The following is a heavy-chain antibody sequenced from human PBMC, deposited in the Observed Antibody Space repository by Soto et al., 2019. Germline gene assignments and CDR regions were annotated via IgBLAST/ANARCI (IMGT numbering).Heavy chain of an antibody. V-gene: IGHV4-34*01. CDR1: CVSFSGYY. Sequence: SETLSLTCAVYCVSFSGYYWSWIRQPPGKGLEWIGEINHSGSTNYNPSLKSRVTISVDTSKNQFSLKLSSVTAADTAVYYCARRVAGAKKFDYWGRGTLVTVSS. CDR2: INHSGST. J-gene: IGHJ4*02. CDR3: ARRVAGAKKFDY. D-gene: IGHD6-19*01.